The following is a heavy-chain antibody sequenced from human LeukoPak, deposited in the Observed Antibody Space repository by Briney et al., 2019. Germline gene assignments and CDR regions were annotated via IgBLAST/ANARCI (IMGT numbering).Heavy chain of an antibody. D-gene: IGHD2-21*02. CDR1: GYTFTGYY. CDR3: ARGTYCGGDCIGN. J-gene: IGHJ4*02. V-gene: IGHV1-2*02. CDR2: INPNSGGT. Sequence: GASVKVSCKASGYTFTGYYIHWVRQAPGHGLEWMGWINPNSGGTNYVQKFRGRVTMTRDTSISTAYMELSRLRSDDTAVYYCARGTYCGGDCIGNWGQGTLVIVSS.